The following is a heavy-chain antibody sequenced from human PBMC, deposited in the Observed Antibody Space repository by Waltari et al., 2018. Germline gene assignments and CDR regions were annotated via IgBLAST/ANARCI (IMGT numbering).Heavy chain of an antibody. J-gene: IGHJ3*01. CDR2: VVHEDGET. CDR1: GYTFSDYY. V-gene: IGHV1-69-2*01. D-gene: IGHD6-19*01. CDR3: ATALGDSSSASRPFDF. Sequence: EVQLLQSGAELKEPGTTVRSSCKVSGYTFSDYYIHWVQQAPGKRLRWIGLVVHEDGETIDAGYLHGIVTISAYTSTDTAFMELRRLRSEDTAVFYCATALGDSSSASRPFDFWGQGTMITVSS.